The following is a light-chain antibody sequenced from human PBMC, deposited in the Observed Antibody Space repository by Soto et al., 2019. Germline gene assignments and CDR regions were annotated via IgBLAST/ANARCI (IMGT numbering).Light chain of an antibody. Sequence: EIVMTQSPATLSLSLGERATLSCRASQSISRNLAWYHQRPGQAPRLLIYAASTRATGIPARFSGCGSGTDFTLTISGLQSEDFGVYFCQQYNNWPPRYTFGQGTKLEIK. J-gene: IGKJ2*01. CDR2: AAS. CDR1: QSISRN. CDR3: QQYNNWPPRYT. V-gene: IGKV3-15*01.